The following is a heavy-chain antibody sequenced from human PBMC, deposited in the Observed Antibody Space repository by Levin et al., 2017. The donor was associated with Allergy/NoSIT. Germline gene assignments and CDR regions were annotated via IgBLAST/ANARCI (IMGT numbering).Heavy chain of an antibody. Sequence: SETLSLTCTVSGGSISSSSYYWGWIRQPPGKGLEWIGSIYYSGSTYYNPSLKSRVTISVDTSKNQFSLKLSSVTAADTAVYDCARVVRTVVTYYGMDVWGQGTTVTVSS. D-gene: IGHD4-23*01. CDR2: IYYSGST. V-gene: IGHV4-39*07. J-gene: IGHJ6*02. CDR3: ARVVRTVVTYYGMDV. CDR1: GGSISSSSYY.